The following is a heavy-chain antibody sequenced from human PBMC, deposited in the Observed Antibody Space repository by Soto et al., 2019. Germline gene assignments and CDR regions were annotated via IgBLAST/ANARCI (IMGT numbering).Heavy chain of an antibody. D-gene: IGHD3-22*01. J-gene: IGHJ4*02. CDR3: AKDNRAPMIVVVRGYVDY. CDR1: GFTFSSYA. V-gene: IGHV3-23*01. CDR2: ISVSGGST. Sequence: PGGSLRLSCAASGFTFSSYAMIWVRQAPGKGLEWVSAISVSGGSTYYADSVKGRFTISRDNSKNTLYLQMNSLRAEDTAVYYCAKDNRAPMIVVVRGYVDYWGQGTLVTVSS.